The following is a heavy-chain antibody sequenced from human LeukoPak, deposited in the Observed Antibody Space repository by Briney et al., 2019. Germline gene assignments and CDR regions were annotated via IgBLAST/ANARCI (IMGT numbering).Heavy chain of an antibody. CDR1: GGSISRSDHY. D-gene: IGHD4-17*01. Sequence: SQTLSLTCSVSGGSISRSDHYWSWIRQPPGRGLEWIGNIYYNGITYYNPSLKSRVTMSVDTSQNQFSLKLSSVTATDTAVYARGDGGSSTVPIYWFDSWGQGTLVTVSS. CDR2: IYYNGIT. V-gene: IGHV4-30-4*01. J-gene: IGHJ5*01. CDR3: GDGGSSTVPIYWFDS.